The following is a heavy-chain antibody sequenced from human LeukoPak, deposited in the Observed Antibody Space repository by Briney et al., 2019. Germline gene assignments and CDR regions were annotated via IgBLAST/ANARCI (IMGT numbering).Heavy chain of an antibody. CDR3: ARDRIGKYSIDY. J-gene: IGHJ4*02. CDR2: ISDNGRRT. D-gene: IGHD2-15*01. Sequence: GGSLRLSCAASGFTFSTYAMMNWVRQAPGKGLEWVAFISDNGRRTYYLESVKGLFTISRDDSKNTLYLQMNSLRVEDTAVYYCARDRIGKYSIDYWGQGTLVTVSS. CDR1: GFTFSTYA. V-gene: IGHV3-30*04.